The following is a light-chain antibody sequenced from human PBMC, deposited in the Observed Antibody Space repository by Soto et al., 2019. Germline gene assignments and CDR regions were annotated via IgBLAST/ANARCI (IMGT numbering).Light chain of an antibody. CDR3: YSAADNNLRV. V-gene: IGLV3-27*01. CDR2: KDS. J-gene: IGLJ2*01. CDR1: VLAKKY. Sequence: SYELTQPSSVSVSPRQTARITCSGDVLAKKYARWFQQKPGQAPVLVIYKDSERPSGIPERFSGSSSGTTVTLTISGAQVEDEADYYCYSAADNNLRVFGGGTKVTVL.